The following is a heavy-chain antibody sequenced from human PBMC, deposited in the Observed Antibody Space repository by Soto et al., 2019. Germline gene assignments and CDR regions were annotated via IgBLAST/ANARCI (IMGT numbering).Heavy chain of an antibody. CDR3: ARDNMRYSGYDYWFDP. J-gene: IGHJ5*02. CDR1: GGSISSGGYY. V-gene: IGHV4-31*03. D-gene: IGHD5-12*01. Sequence: PSETLSLTCTVSGGSISSGGYYWSWIRQHPGKGLEWIGYIYYSGSTYYNPSLKSRVTISVDTSKNQFSLKLSSVTAADTAVYYCARDNMRYSGYDYWFDPWGQGTLVTVSS. CDR2: IYYSGST.